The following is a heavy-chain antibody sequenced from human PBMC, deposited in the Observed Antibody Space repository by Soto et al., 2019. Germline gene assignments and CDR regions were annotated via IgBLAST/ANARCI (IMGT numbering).Heavy chain of an antibody. D-gene: IGHD3-10*01. CDR1: GGTFSSYA. J-gene: IGHJ5*02. Sequence: QVQLVQSGAEVKKPGSSVKVSCKASGGTFSSYAISWVRQAPGQGLEWMGGIIPIFGIANYAQKFQGRVTITADESTSTAYMELSSLRSEDTAVYYCARGAPIMVRGVIITWNWFDPWGQGTLVTVSS. CDR3: ARGAPIMVRGVIITWNWFDP. CDR2: IIPIFGIA. V-gene: IGHV1-69*01.